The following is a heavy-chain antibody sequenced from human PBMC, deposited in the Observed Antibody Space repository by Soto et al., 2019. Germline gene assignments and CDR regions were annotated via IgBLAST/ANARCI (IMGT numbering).Heavy chain of an antibody. V-gene: IGHV1-3*04. Sequence: QVQLLQSGSEVKKPGASVKVACKASGMTYTTYALHWVRQAPGQGREWMGWINTGNGNTRYSQRFQSSVTLTTDTSASPAYMDVSSLKSEDTAVYYCARAISGYVSWGQGTLSTVS. J-gene: IGHJ5*02. CDR2: INTGNGNT. D-gene: IGHD5-12*01. CDR3: ARAISGYVS. CDR1: GMTYTTYA.